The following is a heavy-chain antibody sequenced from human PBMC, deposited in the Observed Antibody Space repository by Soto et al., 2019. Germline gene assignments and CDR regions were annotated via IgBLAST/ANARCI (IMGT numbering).Heavy chain of an antibody. CDR3: ARTPPSYYDYIWGSYRYVVSAFDI. D-gene: IGHD3-16*02. J-gene: IGHJ3*02. CDR2: IYWDDDK. Sequence: SGPTLVNPTQTLTLTCTFSGFSLSTSGVGVGWIRQPPGKALEWLALIYWDDDKRYSPSLKSRLTITKDTSKNQVVLTMTNMDPVDTATYYCARTPPSYYDYIWGSYRYVVSAFDIWGQGTMVTVSS. CDR1: GFSLSTSGVG. V-gene: IGHV2-5*02.